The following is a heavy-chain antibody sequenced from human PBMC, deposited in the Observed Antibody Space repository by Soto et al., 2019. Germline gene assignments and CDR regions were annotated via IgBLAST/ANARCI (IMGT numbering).Heavy chain of an antibody. CDR3: ARDGEVLRDIVLLSNWFDP. J-gene: IGHJ5*02. CDR2: ISSSSSYI. V-gene: IGHV3-21*01. Sequence: GGSLRLSCAASGFTFSSYSMNWVRQAPGKGLEWVSSISSSSSYIYYADSVKGRFTISRDNAKNSLYLQMNSLRAEDTAVYYCARDGEVLRDIVLLSNWFDPWGQGTLVTGSS. CDR1: GFTFSSYS. D-gene: IGHD2-15*01.